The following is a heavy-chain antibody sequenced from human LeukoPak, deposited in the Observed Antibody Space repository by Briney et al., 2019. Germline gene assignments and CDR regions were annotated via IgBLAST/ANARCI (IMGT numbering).Heavy chain of an antibody. CDR1: GFTFSNYG. D-gene: IGHD4-17*01. CDR3: AKEGDYGDYGWLDP. Sequence: GRSLRLSCAASGFTFSNYGMHWVRQAPGKGLEWVAVIKFSADSVKGRFTISRDNSKNTLYLQMTRLRAEDTALYYCAKEGDYGDYGWLDPWGQGTPVTVSS. J-gene: IGHJ5*02. V-gene: IGHV3-30*18. CDR2: IK.